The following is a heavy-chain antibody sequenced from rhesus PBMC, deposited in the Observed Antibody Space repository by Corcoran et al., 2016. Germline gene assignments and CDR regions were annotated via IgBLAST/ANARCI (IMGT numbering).Heavy chain of an antibody. CDR2: IYGRGSRT. CDR3: ARWGQASSLGFDF. V-gene: IGHV4S11*01. D-gene: IGHD4-29*01. CDR1: GGSISSNY. J-gene: IGHJ3*01. Sequence: QVQLQESGPGLVKPLETLSLTCAVSGGSISSNYWSWIRQPPGKGLEWIGYIYGRGSRTNYNPSLKGRVTLSVDTSKNQFSLKLSSVTAADTAVYYCARWGQASSLGFDFWGQGLRVTVSS.